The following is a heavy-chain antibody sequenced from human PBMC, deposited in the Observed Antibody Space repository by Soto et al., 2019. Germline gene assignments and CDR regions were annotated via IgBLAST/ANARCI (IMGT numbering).Heavy chain of an antibody. CDR2: ISTYSGDT. CDR1: GYTFFTYD. J-gene: IGHJ5*02. CDR3: ARHNGPTTSENWCDP. V-gene: IGHV1-18*01. Sequence: QVHLVQSGVEVKTPGASVKVSCQASGYTFFTYDISWVRQAPGQGLEWMGWISTYSGDTKYAQKFQGRVTMTTDTSTTTAYLELRSLRSDDTAVYYCARHNGPTTSENWCDPWGPGLLVSVSS. D-gene: IGHD5-12*01.